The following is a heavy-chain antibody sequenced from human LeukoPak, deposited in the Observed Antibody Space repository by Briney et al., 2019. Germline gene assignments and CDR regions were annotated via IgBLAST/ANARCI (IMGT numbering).Heavy chain of an antibody. CDR3: ARVRIAVAEWAYCFDY. J-gene: IGHJ4*02. CDR1: EFTFSYYW. CDR2: IKQDGSEK. Sequence: GGSLRLSCAASEFTFSYYWMSWVRQAPGKGLEWVANIKQDGSEKYYVDSVKGRFTISRDNAKNSLYLQMNSLRAEDTAVYYCARVRIAVAEWAYCFDYWGQGTLVTVSS. D-gene: IGHD6-19*01. V-gene: IGHV3-7*01.